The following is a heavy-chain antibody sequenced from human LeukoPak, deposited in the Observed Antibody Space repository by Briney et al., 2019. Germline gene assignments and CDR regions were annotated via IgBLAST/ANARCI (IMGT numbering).Heavy chain of an antibody. CDR2: IYHSGST. D-gene: IGHD5-18*01. CDR3: ARDSYSYGYDY. J-gene: IGHJ4*02. V-gene: IGHV4-38-2*02. CDR1: GYSISSGYY. Sequence: SETLSLTCTVSGYSISSGYYWGWIRQPPGKGLEWIGSIYHSGSTYYNPSLKSRVTISVDTSKNQFSLKLSSVTAADTAVYYCARDSYSYGYDYWGQGTLVTVSS.